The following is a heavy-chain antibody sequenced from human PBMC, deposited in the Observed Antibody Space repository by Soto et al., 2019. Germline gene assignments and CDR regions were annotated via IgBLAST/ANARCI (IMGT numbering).Heavy chain of an antibody. CDR2: INHSGST. D-gene: IGHD2-8*02. J-gene: IGHJ4*02. Sequence: SETLSLTCSVYGGTFCGYDGTWIRQPPGTGLEWIGEINHSGSTNYNPSLKSRVTISVDRSKNQFSLKLTSVTAADTAVYYFARDKITGLFDYWGQGTLVTVSS. CDR3: ARDKITGLFDY. CDR1: GGTFCGYD. V-gene: IGHV4-34*01.